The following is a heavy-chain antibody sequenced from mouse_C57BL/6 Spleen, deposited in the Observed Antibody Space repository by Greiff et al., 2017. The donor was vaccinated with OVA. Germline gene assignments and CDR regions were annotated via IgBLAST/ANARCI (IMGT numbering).Heavy chain of an antibody. CDR1: GFTFSSYA. D-gene: IGHD2-5*01. CDR3: AREGSNDAMDY. V-gene: IGHV5-4*01. CDR2: ISDGGSYT. J-gene: IGHJ4*01. Sequence: DVKLVESGGGLVKPGGSLKLSCAASGFTFSSYAMSWVRQTPKKRLEWVATISDGGSYTYYPDNVKGRFTISRDNAKNNLYLQMSHLKSEDTAMYYCAREGSNDAMDYWGQGTSVTVSS.